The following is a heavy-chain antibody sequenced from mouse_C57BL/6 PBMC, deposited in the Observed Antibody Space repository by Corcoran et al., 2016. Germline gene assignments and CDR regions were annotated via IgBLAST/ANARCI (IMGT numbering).Heavy chain of an antibody. D-gene: IGHD2-5*01. J-gene: IGHJ1*03. CDR1: GYTFTTYG. CDR2: INTYSGVP. Sequence: QIQLVQSGPELKKPGETVKISCKASGYTFTTYGMSWVKQAPGKGLKWMAWINTYSGVPTYADDFKGRFAFSVETSASTTFLQINNLKNEDTATYFCVRDSNCYVDVWGTGTTVTVSS. CDR3: VRDSNCYVDV. V-gene: IGHV9-3*01.